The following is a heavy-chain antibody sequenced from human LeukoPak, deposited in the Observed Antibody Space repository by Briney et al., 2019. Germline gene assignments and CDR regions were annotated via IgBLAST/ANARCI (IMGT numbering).Heavy chain of an antibody. J-gene: IGHJ6*02. CDR3: ARYSHELDLDYYYGMDV. CDR1: GGTFSSYA. V-gene: IGHV1-69*13. Sequence: SVRVSCKASGGTFSSYAISWVRQAPGQGLEWMGGIIPIFGTANYAQKFQGRVTITADESTSTAYMELSSLRSEDTAVYYCARYSHELDLDYYYGMDVWGQGTTVTVSS. D-gene: IGHD2-21*01. CDR2: IIPIFGTA.